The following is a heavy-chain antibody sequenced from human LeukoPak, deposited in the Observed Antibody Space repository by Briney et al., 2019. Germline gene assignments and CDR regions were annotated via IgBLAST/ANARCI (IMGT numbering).Heavy chain of an antibody. V-gene: IGHV3-23*01. CDR3: ATVYSSSPLRPMDV. J-gene: IGHJ6*02. CDR1: GFIFSSYS. Sequence: GGSLRLSCAASGFIFSSYSMSWVRQAPGKGLEWVSAISGSGGGTYYVASVKGRFTISRDNSKNTLYLQMNSLRAEDTAVYYCATVYSSSPLRPMDVWGQGTTVTVSS. D-gene: IGHD2-2*01. CDR2: ISGSGGGT.